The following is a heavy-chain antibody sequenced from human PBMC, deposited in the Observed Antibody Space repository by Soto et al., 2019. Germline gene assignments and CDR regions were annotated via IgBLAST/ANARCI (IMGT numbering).Heavy chain of an antibody. CDR1: GGTFSSYA. Sequence: GASVKVSCKASGGTFSSYAISWVRQAPGQGLEWMGGIIPIFGTANYAQKFQGRVTITADESTSTAYMELSSLRSEDTAVYYCAHVTIFGVAAYGMDVCGQAPTLTLS. CDR2: IIPIFGTA. J-gene: IGHJ6*02. CDR3: AHVTIFGVAAYGMDV. V-gene: IGHV1-69*13. D-gene: IGHD3-3*01.